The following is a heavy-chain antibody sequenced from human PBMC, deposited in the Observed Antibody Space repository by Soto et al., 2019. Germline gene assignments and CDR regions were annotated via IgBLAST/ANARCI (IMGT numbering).Heavy chain of an antibody. CDR2: IYYSGST. CDR1: GGSICSSSYY. Sequence: SETLSLTCTVSGGSICSSSYYCGWIRQPPGKGLEWIGSIYYSGSTYYNPSLKSRVTISVDTSKNQFSLKLSSVTAADTAVYYCARLPYGDYVIDYWGQGTLVTVS. J-gene: IGHJ4*02. V-gene: IGHV4-39*01. CDR3: ARLPYGDYVIDY. D-gene: IGHD4-17*01.